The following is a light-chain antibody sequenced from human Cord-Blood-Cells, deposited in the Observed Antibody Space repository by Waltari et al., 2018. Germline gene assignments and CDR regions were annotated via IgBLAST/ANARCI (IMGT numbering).Light chain of an antibody. CDR1: SSDVGGYNY. V-gene: IGLV2-14*01. Sequence: QSALTQPASVSGSPGQSITISCTGTSSDVGGYNYVSWYQQHPGKAPKRMIYEVSNRPAGVCNRCSGSKSGNAASLTISGLQAEDEADYYCSSYTSSSTDVLGTGTKVTVL. CDR3: SSYTSSSTDV. J-gene: IGLJ1*01. CDR2: EVS.